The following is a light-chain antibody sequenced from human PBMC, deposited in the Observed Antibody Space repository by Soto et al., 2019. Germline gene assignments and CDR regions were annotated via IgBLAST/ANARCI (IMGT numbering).Light chain of an antibody. J-gene: IGKJ1*01. CDR1: QSVNSN. CDR3: QQYNNWLWT. CDR2: GAS. V-gene: IGKV3-15*01. Sequence: EIVMTQSPATLSVSPGERATLSCRASQSVNSNLAWYQQKPGQAPRLLIYGASTRATGIPARFSGSGSGTEFTLTISSLQSEDFAVYYCQQYNNWLWTFGQGTKVEFK.